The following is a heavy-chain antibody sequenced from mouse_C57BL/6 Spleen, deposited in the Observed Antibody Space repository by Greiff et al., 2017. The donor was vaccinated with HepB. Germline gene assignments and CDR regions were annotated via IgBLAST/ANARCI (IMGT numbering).Heavy chain of an antibody. CDR1: GFTFSNYW. Sequence: EVKVEESGGGLVQPGGSMKLSCVASGFTFSNYWMNWVRQSPEKGLEWVAQIRLKSDNYATHYAESVKGRFTISRDDSKSSAYLQMNNLRAEDTGIYYCTRDDVWGTGTTVTVSS. CDR3: TRDDV. CDR2: IRLKSDNYAT. V-gene: IGHV6-3*01. J-gene: IGHJ1*03.